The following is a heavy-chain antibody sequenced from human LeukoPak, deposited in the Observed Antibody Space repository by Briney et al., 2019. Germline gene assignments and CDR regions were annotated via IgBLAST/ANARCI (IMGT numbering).Heavy chain of an antibody. J-gene: IGHJ4*02. D-gene: IGHD2-2*01. V-gene: IGHV3-30*02. CDR3: AKEGCSSTSCSYFDY. CDR2: MRYDGSYK. CDR1: GFTFSSHG. Sequence: PGGSLRLSCAASGFTFSSHGMNWVRQAPGKGLEWVTFMRYDGSYKNYADSVKGRFTISRDNSKNTLYLQMNSLRPEDTAVYYCAKEGCSSTSCSYFDYWGQGTLVTVSS.